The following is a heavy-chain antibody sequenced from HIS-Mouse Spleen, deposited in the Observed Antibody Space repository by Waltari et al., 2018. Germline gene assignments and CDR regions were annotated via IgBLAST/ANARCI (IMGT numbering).Heavy chain of an antibody. CDR2: INHSGSP. V-gene: IGHV4-34*01. CDR3: ARSKGYCSSTSCYYFDY. Sequence: QVQLQQWGAGLLKPSETLSLTCAVYGGSFSGYYWSWIRQPPGKGLEWIGEINHSGSPNYNPSLKSRVTISVDTSKNQFSLKLSSVTAADTAVYYCARSKGYCSSTSCYYFDYWGQGTLVTVSS. D-gene: IGHD2-2*01. J-gene: IGHJ4*02. CDR1: GGSFSGYY.